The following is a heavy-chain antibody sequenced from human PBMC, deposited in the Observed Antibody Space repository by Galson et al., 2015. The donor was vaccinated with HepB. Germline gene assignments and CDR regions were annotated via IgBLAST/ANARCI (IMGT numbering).Heavy chain of an antibody. Sequence: SLRLSCAASGFAFSSYGMRWFRQAPGKGLEWVAVIYYDGTSKYYAESAKGRFSISRDNSKNTLSLQVSSLRVEDTAVYYCARDGGSGSTPSVTTKNNNYYFGMDVWGQGTTVTVSS. D-gene: IGHD3-10*01. V-gene: IGHV3-33*01. CDR1: GFAFSSYG. CDR2: IYYDGTSK. CDR3: ARDGGSGSTPSVTTKNNNYYFGMDV. J-gene: IGHJ6*02.